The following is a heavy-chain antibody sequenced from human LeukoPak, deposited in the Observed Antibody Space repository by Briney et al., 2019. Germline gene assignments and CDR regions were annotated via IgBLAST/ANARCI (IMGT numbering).Heavy chain of an antibody. CDR1: GGSISSSY. Sequence: SETLSLTCTVSGGSISSSYWGWIRQPPGKGLEWIGSIYYSGNTYYNASLKSQVSISIDASKNQFSLRLTSVTAADTAVYYCARQTGSGLFILPGGQGTLVTVSS. D-gene: IGHD3/OR15-3a*01. J-gene: IGHJ4*02. CDR3: ARQTGSGLFILP. CDR2: IYYSGNT. V-gene: IGHV4-39*01.